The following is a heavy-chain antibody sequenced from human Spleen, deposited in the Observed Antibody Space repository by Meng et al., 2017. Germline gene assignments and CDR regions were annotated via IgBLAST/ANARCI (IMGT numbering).Heavy chain of an antibody. J-gene: IGHJ5*02. D-gene: IGHD6-25*01. CDR3: ARVDEGGAAWFDP. CDR1: GYTFTGYF. Sequence: VELVKSGAEWKKPRASVKVSCKASGYTFTGYFIHWVRQAPGQGFEWMGRINPNGGVTNYAQKFQGRVTMTRDTSISTAYMEVRSLRSDDTAVYCCARVDEGGAAWFDPWGQGTLVTVSS. CDR2: INPNGGVT. V-gene: IGHV1-2*06.